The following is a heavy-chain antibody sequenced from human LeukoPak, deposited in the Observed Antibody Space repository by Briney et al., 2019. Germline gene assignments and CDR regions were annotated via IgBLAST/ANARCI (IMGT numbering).Heavy chain of an antibody. CDR2: INHSGST. CDR3: ATRIAAAGTRLYNWFDP. Sequence: SQTLSLTCTVSGGSISSGSYCWSWIRQPAGKGLEWIGEINHSGSTNYNPSLKSRVTISVDTSKNQFSLKLSSVTAADTAVYYCATRIAAAGTRLYNWFDPWGQGTLVTVSS. CDR1: GGSISSGSYC. V-gene: IGHV4-61*09. D-gene: IGHD6-13*01. J-gene: IGHJ5*02.